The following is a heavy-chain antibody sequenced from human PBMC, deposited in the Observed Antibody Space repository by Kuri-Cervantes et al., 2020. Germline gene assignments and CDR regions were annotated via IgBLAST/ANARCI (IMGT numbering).Heavy chain of an antibody. Sequence: SETLSLTCTVSGGSGSSGSYYWTWIRQPPGKGLEWIGEINHSGSTNYNPSLKSRVTISVDTSKNQFSLKLSSVTAADTAVYYCASSSWYHRGRFDYWGQGTLVTVSS. CDR2: INHSGST. CDR3: ASSSWYHRGRFDY. J-gene: IGHJ4*02. CDR1: GGSGSSGSYY. D-gene: IGHD6-13*01. V-gene: IGHV4-61*01.